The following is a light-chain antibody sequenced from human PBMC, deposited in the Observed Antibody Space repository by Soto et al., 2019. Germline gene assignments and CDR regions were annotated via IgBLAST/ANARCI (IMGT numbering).Light chain of an antibody. CDR2: SAS. CDR3: QQYGSSPSWT. V-gene: IGKV3-20*01. Sequence: EIVLTQSPGTLSLSPGERGTLSCRASQNLGTLYLAWFQQKSGQAPRLLIYSASRRATGIPDRFTGSGSGTDFTLTINRVEPEDFAVYFCQQYGSSPSWTFGQGTKVDIK. CDR1: QNLGTLY. J-gene: IGKJ1*01.